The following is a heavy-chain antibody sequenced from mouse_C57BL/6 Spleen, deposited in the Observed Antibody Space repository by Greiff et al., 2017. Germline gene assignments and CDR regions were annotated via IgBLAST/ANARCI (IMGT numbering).Heavy chain of an antibody. V-gene: IGHV1-50*01. D-gene: IGHD4-1*01. CDR1: GYTFTSYW. CDR2: IDPSDSYT. CDR3: ATMGLGQGFYWYFDV. J-gene: IGHJ1*03. Sequence: VQLQQPGAELVKPGASVKLSCKASGYTFTSYWMQWVKQRPGQGLEWIGEIDPSDSYTNYNQKFKGKATLTVDTSSSTAYMQLSSLTSEDSAVYYWATMGLGQGFYWYFDVWGTGTTVTVSS.